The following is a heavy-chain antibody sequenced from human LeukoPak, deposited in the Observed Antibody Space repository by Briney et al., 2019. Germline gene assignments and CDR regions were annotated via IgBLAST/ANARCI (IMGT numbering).Heavy chain of an antibody. D-gene: IGHD6-13*01. Sequence: SETLSLTCTVSGGSISSSDWSWIRQPAGKGLEWIGRIYTSGSTNYNPSLKSRVTMSVDTSKNQFSLKLSSVTAADTAVYYCARDNGAAAGLSYWYFELCGRGTLVTVSS. CDR1: GGSISSSD. J-gene: IGHJ2*01. V-gene: IGHV4-4*07. CDR3: ARDNGAAAGLSYWYFEL. CDR2: IYTSGST.